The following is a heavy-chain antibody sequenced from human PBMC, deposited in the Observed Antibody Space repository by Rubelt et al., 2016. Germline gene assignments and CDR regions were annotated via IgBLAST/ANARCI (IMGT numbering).Heavy chain of an antibody. D-gene: IGHD7-27*01. V-gene: IGHV3-64D*06. Sequence: GLEYVSAISSNGGSTYYAASVKGRFTISRDNSKNTLYLQMSSLRVDDTAVYYCAKAPGFNWGRFDHWGQGTLVTVSS. CDR2: ISSNGGST. CDR3: AKAPGFNWGRFDH. J-gene: IGHJ4*02.